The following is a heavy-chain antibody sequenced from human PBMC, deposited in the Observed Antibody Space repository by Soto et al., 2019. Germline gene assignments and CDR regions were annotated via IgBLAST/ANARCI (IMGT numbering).Heavy chain of an antibody. CDR3: ARGFSGYDRRIDY. V-gene: IGHV1-3*01. Sequence: AASVKVSCKASGYTFTSYAMHWVRQAPGQRLEWMGWINAGNGITKYSQKFQGRVTITRDTSASTAYMELSSLRSEDTAVYYCARGFSGYDRRIDYWGQGTLVTVSS. J-gene: IGHJ4*02. CDR1: GYTFTSYA. CDR2: INAGNGIT. D-gene: IGHD5-12*01.